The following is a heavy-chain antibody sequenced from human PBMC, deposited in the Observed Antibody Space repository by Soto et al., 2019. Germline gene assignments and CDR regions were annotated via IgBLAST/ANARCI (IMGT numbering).Heavy chain of an antibody. CDR3: ARDQFAGRPWWQIGNYY. D-gene: IGHD2-8*02. Sequence: QVQLVQSGAEVKKPGASVKVSCKASGYTFTSYGISWVRQAPGQGLEWMGWISAYNGNTNYAQKLQGRVTMTTDTSTSTAYMELRCLRSDDTAVYYCARDQFAGRPWWQIGNYYWGQGTLVTVSS. V-gene: IGHV1-18*01. CDR1: GYTFTSYG. CDR2: ISAYNGNT. J-gene: IGHJ4*02.